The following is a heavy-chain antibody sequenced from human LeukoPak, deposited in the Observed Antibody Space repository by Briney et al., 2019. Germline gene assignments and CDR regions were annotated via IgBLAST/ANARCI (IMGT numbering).Heavy chain of an antibody. CDR2: IWYDGSNK. V-gene: IGHV3-33*01. D-gene: IGHD1-26*01. J-gene: IGHJ6*03. Sequence: SGGSLRLSCAASGFTFSSYGMHWVRQAPGKGLEWVAVIWYDGSNKYYADSVKGRFTISRDNSKNTLYLQMNSLRAEDTAVYYCARDYGSYYYCYYYMDVWGKGTTVTVSS. CDR1: GFTFSSYG. CDR3: ARDYGSYYYCYYYMDV.